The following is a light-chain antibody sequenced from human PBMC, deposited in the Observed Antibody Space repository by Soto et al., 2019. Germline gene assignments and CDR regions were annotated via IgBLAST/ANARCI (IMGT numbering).Light chain of an antibody. CDR2: EVS. CDR1: SSDVGGYNY. Sequence: QSVLTQPASVSGSPGQSITISCTGTSSDVGGYNYVSWYQQRPGKAPKLMIYEVSNRPSGVSNRFSGSKSGNTASLTISGLQAEDEADYYCSPYTSRPEILYVFGTGTKVTVL. V-gene: IGLV2-14*01. J-gene: IGLJ1*01. CDR3: SPYTSRPEILYV.